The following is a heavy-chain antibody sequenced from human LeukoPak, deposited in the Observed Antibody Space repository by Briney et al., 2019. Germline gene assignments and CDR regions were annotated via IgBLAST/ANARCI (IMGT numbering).Heavy chain of an antibody. V-gene: IGHV3-23*01. CDR3: AKDLSDSSGYYSFDY. Sequence: GGSLRLSCAASGFTFSTYAMSWVRQAPGKGLEWASTISGSGGNTYYADSVRGRFTISRDNSKNTLYLQMNSLRAEDTAVYYCAKDLSDSSGYYSFDYWGQGTLVTVSS. CDR1: GFTFSTYA. CDR2: ISGSGGNT. D-gene: IGHD3-22*01. J-gene: IGHJ4*02.